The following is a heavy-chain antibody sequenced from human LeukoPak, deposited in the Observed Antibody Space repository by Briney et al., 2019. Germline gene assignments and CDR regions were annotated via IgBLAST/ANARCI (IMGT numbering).Heavy chain of an antibody. V-gene: IGHV3-30-3*01. D-gene: IGHD2-15*01. CDR3: SGGGETYYFDY. CDR1: GFTFSSYW. CDR2: ISYDGSNK. J-gene: IGHJ4*02. Sequence: GGSLRLSCAASGFTFSSYWMSWVRQAPGKGLEWVAVISYDGSNKYYADSVKGRFTISRDNSKNTLYLQMNSLRAEDTAVYYCSGGGETYYFDYWGQGTLVAVSS.